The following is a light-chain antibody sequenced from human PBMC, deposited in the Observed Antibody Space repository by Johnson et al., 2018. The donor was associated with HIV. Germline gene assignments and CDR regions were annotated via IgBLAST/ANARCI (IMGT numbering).Light chain of an antibody. V-gene: IGLV1-51*01. CDR1: SSNIGNNY. Sequence: QSVLTQPPSMSAAPGQKVTISCSGSSSNIGNNYVSWYQQLPGTAPKLLIYDNDKRPSGIPDRFSASKSYTSATLGITGLQTGDEANYYCGTWDGGLSIYVFGTGTDVTVL. J-gene: IGLJ1*01. CDR3: GTWDGGLSIYV. CDR2: DND.